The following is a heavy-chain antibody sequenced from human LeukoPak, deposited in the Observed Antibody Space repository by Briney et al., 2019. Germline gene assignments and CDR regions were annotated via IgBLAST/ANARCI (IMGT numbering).Heavy chain of an antibody. V-gene: IGHV3-7*01. CDR2: IKQDGSEK. CDR3: ARVGYGSLYDAFDI. J-gene: IGHJ3*02. CDR1: GFTFSSYW. D-gene: IGHD5-18*01. Sequence: GGSLRLSCAASGFTFSSYWMSWVRQAPGKGLEWVANIKQDGSEKYYVDSVKGRLTISRDNAKNSLYLQMNSLRAEDTAVYYCARVGYGSLYDAFDIWGQGTMVTVSS.